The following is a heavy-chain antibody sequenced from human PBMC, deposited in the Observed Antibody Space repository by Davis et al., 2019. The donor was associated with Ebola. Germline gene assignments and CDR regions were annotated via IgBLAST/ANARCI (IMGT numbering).Heavy chain of an antibody. CDR3: ARDSSGSPYSGLDV. J-gene: IGHJ6*02. CDR2: IHHTAGT. Sequence: SETLSLTCAVYGGSFTGYYWSWIRQPPGKGLEWVGEIHHTAGTTYNPSLKSRVTISEDTSRNEFSLKLSSVIAADTAVYYCARDSSGSPYSGLDVWGQGTTVTVSS. V-gene: IGHV4-34*01. D-gene: IGHD6-25*01. CDR1: GGSFTGYY.